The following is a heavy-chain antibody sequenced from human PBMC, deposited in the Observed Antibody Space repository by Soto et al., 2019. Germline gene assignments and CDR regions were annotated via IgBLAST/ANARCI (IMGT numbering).Heavy chain of an antibody. CDR2: IYYSGST. CDR1: GGPSICFY. J-gene: IGHJ4*02. V-gene: IGHV4-59*01. CDR3: ARSDGRY. Sequence: ETNFPTWTVAGGPSICFYWSWIRQPPGKGLEWIGYIYYSGSTNYNPSLKSRVTISVDTSKNQFSLKLSSVTAADTAVYYCARSDGRYWGQGTLVTVSS.